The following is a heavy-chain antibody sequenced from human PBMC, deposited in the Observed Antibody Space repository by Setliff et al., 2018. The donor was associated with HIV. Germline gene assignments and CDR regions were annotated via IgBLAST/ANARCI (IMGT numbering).Heavy chain of an antibody. D-gene: IGHD3-9*01. J-gene: IGHJ4*02. CDR1: GYIFISYG. V-gene: IGHV1-18*01. CDR2: ISAYNGNT. CDR3: ARVGGPYYDISTGYYGAVDY. Sequence: ASVKVSCKASGYIFISYGISWVRQAPGQGLEWMGWISAYNGNTKYAPKLQGRVTMTTDTCTSTAYMELRSLRSDDTAVYYCARVGGPYYDISTGYYGAVDYWGQGTLVTVSS.